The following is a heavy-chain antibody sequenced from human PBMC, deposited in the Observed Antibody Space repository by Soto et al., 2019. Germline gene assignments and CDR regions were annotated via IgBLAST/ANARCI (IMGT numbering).Heavy chain of an antibody. CDR1: GFNFDNYL. Sequence: EVQLLESGGGLVQPGGSLRLSCAASGFNFDNYLMGWVRQAPGKGLQWVSSIFETDDATVYTDSVQGRFFISRDNSKYTLYLQMTNLRVEDTAVYHCTRYGGPTQPHYLDHWGQGILVTVSS. CDR3: TRYGGPTQPHYLDH. D-gene: IGHD4-17*01. J-gene: IGHJ4*02. CDR2: IFETDDAT. V-gene: IGHV3-23*01.